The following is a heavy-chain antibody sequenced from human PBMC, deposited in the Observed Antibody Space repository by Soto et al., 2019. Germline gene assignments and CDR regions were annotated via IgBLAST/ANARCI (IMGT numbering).Heavy chain of an antibody. V-gene: IGHV4-61*01. J-gene: IGHJ6*01. Sequence: QVQLQESGPGLVKPSETLSLTCTVSGGSVSSGSYYWSWIRQPPWKGLAWIGYIYYSGSNNYNPSLKSRVTKSVDTSKNKYYLKLSSVTDADTALYYCASVNRTCFRNSCYMDYYGMGDWGQRTTVTV. CDR1: GGSVSSGSYY. D-gene: IGHD2-2*02. CDR3: ASVNRTCFRNSCYMDYYGMGD. CDR2: IYYSGSN.